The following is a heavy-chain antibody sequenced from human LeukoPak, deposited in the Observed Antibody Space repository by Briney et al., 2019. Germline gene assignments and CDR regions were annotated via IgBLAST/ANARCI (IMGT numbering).Heavy chain of an antibody. Sequence: GGSLRLSCAASGFAFISSEMNWVRQAPGKGLEWVSAISGSGGSTYYADSVKGRFTISRDNSKNTLYLQMNSLRAEDTAVYYCAKFIVATIFGIDYWGQGTLVTVSS. J-gene: IGHJ4*02. CDR1: GFAFISSE. CDR2: ISGSGGST. CDR3: AKFIVATIFGIDY. V-gene: IGHV3-23*01. D-gene: IGHD5-12*01.